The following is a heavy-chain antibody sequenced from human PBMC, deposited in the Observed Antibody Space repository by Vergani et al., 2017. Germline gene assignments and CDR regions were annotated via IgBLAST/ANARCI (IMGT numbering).Heavy chain of an antibody. CDR3: ARDPGVEQLVPNYFDY. V-gene: IGHV3-33*01. D-gene: IGHD6-6*01. Sequence: QVQLVESGGGVVQPGRSLRLSCAVSGFTFSSYGMHWVRQAPGKGLEWVAVIWYDGSNKYYADSVKGRFTISRDNSKNTLYLQMNSLRAEDTAVYYCARDPGVEQLVPNYFDYRDQGTLVTVSS. CDR1: GFTFSSYG. J-gene: IGHJ4*02. CDR2: IWYDGSNK.